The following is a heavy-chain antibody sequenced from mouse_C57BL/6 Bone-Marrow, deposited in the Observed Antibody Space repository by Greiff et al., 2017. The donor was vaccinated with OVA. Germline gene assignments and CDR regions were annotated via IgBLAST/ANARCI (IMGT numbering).Heavy chain of an antibody. J-gene: IGHJ2*01. CDR3: ARDWDGYPNSFGY. D-gene: IGHD2-3*01. V-gene: IGHV3-6*01. Sequence: EVKLQESGPGLVKPSQSLSLTCSVTGYSITSGYYWNWIRQFPGNKLEWMGYISYDGSNNYNPSLKNRISITRDTSKNQFFLKLNSVTTEDTATYYCARDWDGYPNSFGYWGQGTTLTVSS. CDR2: ISYDGSN. CDR1: GYSITSGYY.